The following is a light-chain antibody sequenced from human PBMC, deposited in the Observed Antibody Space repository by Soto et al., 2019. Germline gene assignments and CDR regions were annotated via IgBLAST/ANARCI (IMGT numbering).Light chain of an antibody. J-gene: IGLJ1*01. V-gene: IGLV2-14*01. CDR1: SSDIGGYNY. CDR2: EVS. CDR3: SSYTSSSTLDV. Sequence: QSALTQPPSASGSPGQSVTISCTGSSSDIGGYNYVSWYQQRPGKVPKLMIYEVSNRPSGVSNRFSGSKSGNTASLTISGLQAEDEADYYCSSYTSSSTLDVFGTGTKLTVL.